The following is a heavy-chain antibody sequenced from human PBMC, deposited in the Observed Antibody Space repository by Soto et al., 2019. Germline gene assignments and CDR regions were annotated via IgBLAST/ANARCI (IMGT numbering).Heavy chain of an antibody. V-gene: IGHV1-46*03. CDR2: INPSGGST. J-gene: IGHJ3*02. CDR1: GYTFTSYY. CDR3: ATYYLLRGVSKRYGNHDALDI. Sequence: ASVKVSCKASGYTFTSYYMHWVRQAPGQGLEWMGIINPSGGSTSYAQKFQGRVTMTRDTSTSTVYMELSSLRSEDTAVYYCATYYLLRGVSKRYGNHDALDIWGPGTMVSV. D-gene: IGHD3-10*01.